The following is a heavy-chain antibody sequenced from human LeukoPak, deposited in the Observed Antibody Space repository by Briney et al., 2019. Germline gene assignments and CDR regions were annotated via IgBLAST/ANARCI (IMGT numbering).Heavy chain of an antibody. V-gene: IGHV3-73*01. CDR1: GFTFSDSS. D-gene: IGHD1-26*01. CDR2: MEKELNGYAT. CDR3: TRDSGTYNWLDP. J-gene: IGHJ5*02. Sequence: GGSLRLSCAASGFTFSDSSVHWVRQASGKGLEWIGLMEKELNGYATAYAASVRGRFTISRDDSQNTAYLQMDSLKTEDTALYYCTRDSGTYNWLDPWGQGTLVTVSS.